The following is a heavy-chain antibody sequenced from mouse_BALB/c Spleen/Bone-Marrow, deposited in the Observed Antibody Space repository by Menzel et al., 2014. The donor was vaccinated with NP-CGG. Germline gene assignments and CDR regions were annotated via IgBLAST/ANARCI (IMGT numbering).Heavy chain of an antibody. D-gene: IGHD2-3*01. CDR3: ARRGWYYAMDY. J-gene: IGHJ4*01. V-gene: IGHV5-12*01. CDR1: GFTFGDYY. Sequence: EVQLVESGGGLVQPGGSLKLSCAPSGFTFGDYYMYWVRQTPEKRLEWVAYISNGGGNTYYPDTVKGRFTISRDNAKNTLYLQMSRLKSEDTAMYYCARRGWYYAMDYWGQGTSVTVSS. CDR2: ISNGGGNT.